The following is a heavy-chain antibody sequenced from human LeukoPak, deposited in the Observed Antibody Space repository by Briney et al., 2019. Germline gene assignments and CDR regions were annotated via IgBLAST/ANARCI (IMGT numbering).Heavy chain of an antibody. CDR3: ANYAPGASWTGTDY. J-gene: IGHJ4*02. CDR2: GSSSGDNT. D-gene: IGHD3-16*01. CDR1: GCTFNNYG. Sequence: PGGSLRLSCAVSGCTFNNYGVSWVRQGPGQGLEWVSIGSSSGDNTHYADSVKRRFTISRDNSKNKSHLQMTSLSAEDTAVYYCANYAPGASWTGTDYWGQGNLVTVSS. V-gene: IGHV3-23*01.